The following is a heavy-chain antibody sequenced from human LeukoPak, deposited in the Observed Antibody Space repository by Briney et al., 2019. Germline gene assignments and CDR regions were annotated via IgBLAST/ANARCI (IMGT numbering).Heavy chain of an antibody. CDR1: GGSISSSSYY. J-gene: IGHJ4*02. Sequence: SETLSLTCTVSGGSISSSSYYWGWIRQPPGKGLEWIGSIYYSGSTYYNPSLKSRVTISVDTSKNQFSLKLSSVTAADTAVYYCARGLHYYDSTPFGYWGQGTLVTVSS. V-gene: IGHV4-39*07. D-gene: IGHD3-22*01. CDR2: IYYSGST. CDR3: ARGLHYYDSTPFGY.